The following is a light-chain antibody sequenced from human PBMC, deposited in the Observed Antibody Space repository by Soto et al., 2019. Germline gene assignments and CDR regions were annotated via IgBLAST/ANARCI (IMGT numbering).Light chain of an antibody. CDR2: DAS. V-gene: IGKV3-15*01. Sequence: EIVMTQSPATLSVSPGERANLSCSASQSVNRNLAWYQQKPGQTPRLHIYDASSRATGIPARFSGSGSGTDFTLTISSLQSEDFAVYYCQEYNNWPLAFGGGTNVEIK. J-gene: IGKJ4*01. CDR1: QSVNRN. CDR3: QEYNNWPLA.